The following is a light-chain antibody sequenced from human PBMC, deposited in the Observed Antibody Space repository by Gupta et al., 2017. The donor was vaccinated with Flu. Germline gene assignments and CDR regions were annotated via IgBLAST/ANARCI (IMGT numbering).Light chain of an antibody. CDR2: NTD. CDR1: SSNIGGNY. Sequence: QSVLTQPPSASGTPGQRVTIPCSGSSSNIGGNYVHWYQMLPGTAPKLLIYNTDRRASGVPDRFSGSKSGNSASLAISGLRSEDEAHYYCAAWDDSLSGLWVFGGGTQLTVL. J-gene: IGLJ3*02. V-gene: IGLV1-47*01. CDR3: AAWDDSLSGLWV.